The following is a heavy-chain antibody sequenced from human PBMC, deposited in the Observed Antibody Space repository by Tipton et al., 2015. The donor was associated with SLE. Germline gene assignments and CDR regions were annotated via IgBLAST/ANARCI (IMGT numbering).Heavy chain of an antibody. V-gene: IGHV3-49*04. D-gene: IGHD6-19*01. J-gene: IGHJ4*02. CDR1: GFTFGDYA. CDR2: IRSKAYGGTT. CDR3: TRGYSSGWYDY. Sequence: SLRLSCTASGFTFGDYAMSWVRQAPGKGLEWVGFIRSKAYGGTTEYAASVKGRFTISRDDSKSIAYLQMNNLKTEDTAVYYCTRGYSSGWYDYWGQGTLVTVSS.